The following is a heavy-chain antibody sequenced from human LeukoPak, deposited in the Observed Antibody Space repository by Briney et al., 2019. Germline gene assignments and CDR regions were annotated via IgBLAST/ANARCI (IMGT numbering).Heavy chain of an antibody. CDR1: GGSFSGYY. J-gene: IGHJ4*02. Sequence: SETLSLTCAVDGGSFSGYYWSWIRQPPGKGLEWIGEINHSGSTNYNPSLKSRVTISVDTSKNQFSLKLSSVTAADTAVYYCARDVAYYYDSSGYYDYWGQGTLVTVSS. CDR3: ARDVAYYYDSSGYYDY. CDR2: INHSGST. V-gene: IGHV4-34*01. D-gene: IGHD3-22*01.